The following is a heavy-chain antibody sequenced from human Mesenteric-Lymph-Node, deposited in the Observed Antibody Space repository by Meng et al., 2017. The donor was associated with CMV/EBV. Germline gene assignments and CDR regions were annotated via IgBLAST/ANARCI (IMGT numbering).Heavy chain of an antibody. Sequence: ASVKVSCKASGYTFTSYGISWVRQATGQGLEWMGWMNPNSGNTGYAQKFQGRVTMTRNTSISTAYMELSSLRSEDTAVYYCARGRRVVGATILEYYFDYWGQGTLVTVSS. CDR3: ARGRRVVGATILEYYFDY. D-gene: IGHD1-26*01. V-gene: IGHV1-8*02. CDR2: MNPNSGNT. J-gene: IGHJ4*02. CDR1: GYTFTSYG.